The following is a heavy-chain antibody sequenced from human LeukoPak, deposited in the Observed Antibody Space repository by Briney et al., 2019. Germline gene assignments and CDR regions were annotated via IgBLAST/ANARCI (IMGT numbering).Heavy chain of an antibody. D-gene: IGHD3-22*01. CDR1: GGSINSYY. V-gene: IGHV4-59*01. J-gene: IGHJ4*02. CDR3: ARRGYYYDSSGYYYGY. Sequence: SETLSLTCTVSGGSINSYYWSWIRQPPGKGLEWIGYIYYSGSTNYNPSLKSRVTISVDTSKNQFSLRLSSVTAADTAVYYCARRGYYYDSSGYYYGYWGQGTLVTVSS. CDR2: IYYSGST.